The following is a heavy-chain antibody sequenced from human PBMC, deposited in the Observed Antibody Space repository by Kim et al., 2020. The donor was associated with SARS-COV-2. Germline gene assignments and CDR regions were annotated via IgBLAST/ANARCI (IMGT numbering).Heavy chain of an antibody. J-gene: IGHJ4*01. Sequence: GGSLRLSCAASGFTFSSYAMHWVRQAPGKGLEWVAVISYDGSNKYYADSVKGRFTISRDNSKNTLYLQMNSLRAEDTAVYYCARRDGYQLPNEGIEYWG. D-gene: IGHD2-2*01. V-gene: IGHV3-30-3*01. CDR3: ARRDGYQLPNEGIEY. CDR2: ISYDGSNK. CDR1: GFTFSSYA.